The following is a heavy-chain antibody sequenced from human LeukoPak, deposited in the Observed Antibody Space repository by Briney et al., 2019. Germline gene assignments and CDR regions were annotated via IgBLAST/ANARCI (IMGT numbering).Heavy chain of an antibody. V-gene: IGHV3-30*04. D-gene: IGHD5-24*01. CDR3: ARVGGYNSYFDY. CDR2: ISFDGTDA. CDR1: GFTFSSYA. Sequence: LPGGSLRLSCAASGFTFSSYAIHWVRQAPGKGLEWVAVISFDGTDAFYADSVKGRFTISRDNAKNTLYLQMNSLRDEDTAVYYCARVGGYNSYFDYWGQGSLVTVSS. J-gene: IGHJ4*02.